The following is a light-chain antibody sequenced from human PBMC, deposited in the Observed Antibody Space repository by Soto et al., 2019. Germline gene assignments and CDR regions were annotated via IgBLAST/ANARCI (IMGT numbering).Light chain of an antibody. J-gene: IGKJ2*01. Sequence: DIVMTQSPDSLAVSLGETTTINCKSSQSVLYTYNNKNYLDWYQQKPGQPPKMLIYWASTRESGVTDRFSGSGYGTDIPPTISSLLDEYVAVYYCQQYYSTPPYTFGQGTKRESK. V-gene: IGKV4-1*01. CDR2: WAS. CDR3: QQYYSTPPYT. CDR1: QSVLYTYNNKNY.